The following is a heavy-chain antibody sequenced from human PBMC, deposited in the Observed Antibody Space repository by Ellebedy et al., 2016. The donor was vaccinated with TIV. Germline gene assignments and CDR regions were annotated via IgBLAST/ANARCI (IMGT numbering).Heavy chain of an antibody. Sequence: SETLSLTXTVSGGSISSSGYYWGWIRQPPGKGLEWIGEINHSGSTNYNPSLKSRVTISVDTSKNQFSLKLSSVTAADTAVYYCARELRTAMDVWGQGTTVTVSS. D-gene: IGHD3-10*01. J-gene: IGHJ6*02. CDR2: INHSGST. CDR1: GGSISSSGYY. CDR3: ARELRTAMDV. V-gene: IGHV4-39*07.